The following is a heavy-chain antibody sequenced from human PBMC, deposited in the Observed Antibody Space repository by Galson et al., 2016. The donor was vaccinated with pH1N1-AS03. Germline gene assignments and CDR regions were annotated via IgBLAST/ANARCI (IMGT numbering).Heavy chain of an antibody. J-gene: IGHJ5*02. CDR2: VIPILGIA. CDR3: ARDAAAAGTRTYMNWFDP. V-gene: IGHV1-69*04. Sequence: SVKVSCKASGGTFNAISWVRQAPGQGLEWVGRVIPILGIANYAQKFQGRVTITADKSTSTVYMELSSLRSEDTAFYYCARDAAAAGTRTYMNWFDPGGQGTLVTVSS. CDR1: GGTFNA. D-gene: IGHD6-13*01.